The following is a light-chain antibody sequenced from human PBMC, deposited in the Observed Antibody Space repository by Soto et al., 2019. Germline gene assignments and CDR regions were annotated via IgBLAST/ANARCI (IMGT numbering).Light chain of an antibody. CDR2: AAS. Sequence: IHMTQFPSSLSASVGDRVTITCRASQTIRTYLNWFQQKPGKAPELLIYAASSLQTGVPPRFSGSVSGAEFSLTISSLQPEDSATYYCQQTYNVPQTYGQGTKVEIK. J-gene: IGKJ1*01. V-gene: IGKV1-39*01. CDR3: QQTYNVPQT. CDR1: QTIRTY.